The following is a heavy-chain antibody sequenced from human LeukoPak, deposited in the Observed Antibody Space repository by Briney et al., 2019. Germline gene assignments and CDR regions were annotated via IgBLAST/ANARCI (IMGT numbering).Heavy chain of an antibody. CDR1: GFTFNTFW. J-gene: IGHJ4*02. V-gene: IGHV3-7*03. CDR2: INQDGSEK. CDR3: ARPEGSSSWHSYY. D-gene: IGHD6-13*01. Sequence: GGSLRLSCAASGFTFNTFWMSWVRQAPGKGLEWVANINQDGSEKYYVDSVKGRFTISRDNAKNSQYLQMNSLRAEDTAVYYCARPEGSSSWHSYYWGQGTLVTVSS.